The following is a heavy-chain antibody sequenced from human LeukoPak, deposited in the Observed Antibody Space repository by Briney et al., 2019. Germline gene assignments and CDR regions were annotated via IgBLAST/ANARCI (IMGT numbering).Heavy chain of an antibody. CDR2: ISAYNGNT. CDR1: GYTFTSYA. J-gene: IGHJ4*02. Sequence: ASVKVSCKASGYTFTSYAMNWVRQAPGQGLEWMGWISAYNGNTNYAQKLQGRVTMTTDTSTSTAYMELRSLRSDDTAVYYCARDSGASSGWYGRFDYWGQGTLVTVSS. V-gene: IGHV1-18*01. CDR3: ARDSGASSGWYGRFDY. D-gene: IGHD6-19*01.